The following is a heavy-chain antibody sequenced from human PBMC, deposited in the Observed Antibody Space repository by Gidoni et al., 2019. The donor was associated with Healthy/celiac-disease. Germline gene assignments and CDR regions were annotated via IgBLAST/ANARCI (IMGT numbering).Heavy chain of an antibody. CDR2: ISGSGGSP. Sequence: EVQLLESGGGLVQPGGSLRLSCAASGFTFSSYAMSWVLQAPGKGLEWVSAISGSGGSPYYADSVKGRFTISRDNSKNTLYLQMNSLRAEDTAVYYCAKRRCSGGSCYFSYWGQGTLVTVSS. J-gene: IGHJ4*02. CDR3: AKRRCSGGSCYFSY. CDR1: GFTFSSYA. V-gene: IGHV3-23*01. D-gene: IGHD2-15*01.